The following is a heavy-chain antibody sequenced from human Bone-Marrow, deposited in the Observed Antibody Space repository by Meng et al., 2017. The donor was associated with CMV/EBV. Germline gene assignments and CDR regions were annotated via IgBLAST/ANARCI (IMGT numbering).Heavy chain of an antibody. V-gene: IGHV3-9*01. CDR3: AKDIGRAAHCGGDCYFDP. D-gene: IGHD2-21*01. J-gene: IGHJ5*02. Sequence: SLKISCAASGFTFDDYAMHWVRQAPGKGLEWVSGISWNSGSIGYADSVKGRFTISRDNAKNSLYLQMNSLRAEDTALYYCAKDIGRAAHCGGDCYFDPWGQGTLVTVPQ. CDR2: ISWNSGSI. CDR1: GFTFDDYA.